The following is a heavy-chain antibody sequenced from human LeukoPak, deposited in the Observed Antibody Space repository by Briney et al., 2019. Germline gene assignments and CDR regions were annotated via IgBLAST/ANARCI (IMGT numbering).Heavy chain of an antibody. V-gene: IGHV4-34*01. D-gene: IGHD2-2*02. CDR3: ARIYCSSTSCYNENWFDP. Sequence: PSETLSLTCAVYGGSFSGYYWSWIRQPPGKGLEWIGEINHSGSTNYNPSLKSRVTISVDTSKNQFSLKLSSVTAADTAVYYCARIYCSSTSCYNENWFDPWGQGTLVTVSS. CDR2: INHSGST. J-gene: IGHJ5*02. CDR1: GGSFSGYY.